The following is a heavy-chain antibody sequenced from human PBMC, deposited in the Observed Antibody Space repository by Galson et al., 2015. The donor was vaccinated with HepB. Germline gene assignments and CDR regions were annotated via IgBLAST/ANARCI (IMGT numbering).Heavy chain of an antibody. CDR3: AKGVAYCGGDCYPTLFDY. J-gene: IGHJ4*01. CDR1: GFTFSSYA. CDR2: ISGSGGST. D-gene: IGHD2-21*01. Sequence: SLRLSCAASGFTFSSYAMSWVRQAPGKGLEWVSAISGSGGSTYYADSVKGRFTISRDNSKNTLYLQMNSLRAEDTAVYYCAKGVAYCGGDCYPTLFDYWGQGTLVTVSS. V-gene: IGHV3-23*01.